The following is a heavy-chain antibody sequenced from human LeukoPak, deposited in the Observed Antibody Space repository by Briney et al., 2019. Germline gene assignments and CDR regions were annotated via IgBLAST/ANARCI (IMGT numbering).Heavy chain of an antibody. Sequence: SETLSLTCTVSGGSISSYYWSWIRQPPGKGLEWIGYIYYSGSANYNPSLKSRVTISVDTSKNQFSLKLSSVTAADTAVYYCARVLVAGSWYRGHNWSDPWGQGTLVTVSS. CDR2: IYYSGSA. CDR3: ARVLVAGSWYRGHNWSDP. D-gene: IGHD6-13*01. J-gene: IGHJ5*02. V-gene: IGHV4-59*01. CDR1: GGSISSYY.